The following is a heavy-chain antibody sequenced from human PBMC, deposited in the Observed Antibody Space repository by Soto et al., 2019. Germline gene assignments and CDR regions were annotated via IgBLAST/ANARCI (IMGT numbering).Heavy chain of an antibody. Sequence: SETLSLTCTVSGGSVSTSSNYWSWIRQPPGKGLEWMGYIYYSGYTSYNPSLKSRVTISLDTSKNQFSLKLSSVTAADTAVYYYATAGYGMDVWGQGTTVTVSS. V-gene: IGHV4-61*01. CDR3: ATAGYGMDV. J-gene: IGHJ6*02. CDR2: IYYSGYT. CDR1: GGSVSTSSNY.